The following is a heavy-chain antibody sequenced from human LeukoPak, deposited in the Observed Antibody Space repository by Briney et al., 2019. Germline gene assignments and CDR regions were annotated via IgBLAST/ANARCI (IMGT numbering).Heavy chain of an antibody. CDR1: GGSISSGGYS. Sequence: SETLSLTCTVSGGSISSGGYSWSWIRQPPGKGLEWIGYIYYSGSTYYNPSLKSRVTISVDTSKNQFSLKLSSVTAADTAVYYCARLRYCRSTSCGYNWFDPWGQGTLVTVSS. V-gene: IGHV4-31*03. D-gene: IGHD2-2*01. CDR3: ARLRYCRSTSCGYNWFDP. J-gene: IGHJ5*02. CDR2: IYYSGST.